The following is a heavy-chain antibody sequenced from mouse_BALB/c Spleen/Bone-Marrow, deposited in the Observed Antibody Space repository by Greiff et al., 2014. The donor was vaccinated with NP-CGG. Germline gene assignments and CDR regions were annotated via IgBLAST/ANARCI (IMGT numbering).Heavy chain of an antibody. J-gene: IGHJ1*01. CDR3: ARKAYYTNWWYFDV. CDR2: IDPYYGDT. CDR1: GYSFSGYN. V-gene: IGHV1-39*01. D-gene: IGHD2-5*01. Sequence: EVKLQESGPELEKPGASVKISCEASGYSFSGYNLNWVKQSNGQSLEWIGNIDPYYGDTTYNQKFKGKATLTVDRSSSTAYMQLKSLTSEDSAVYYCARKAYYTNWWYFDVWGAGTTVTVPS.